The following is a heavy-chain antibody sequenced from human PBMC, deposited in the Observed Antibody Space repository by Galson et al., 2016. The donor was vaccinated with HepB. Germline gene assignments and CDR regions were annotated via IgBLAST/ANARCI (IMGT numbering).Heavy chain of an antibody. D-gene: IGHD3-10*01. Sequence: SLRLSCAASGFSFSVAWMSWVRQAPGKGLEWVGRIKRTTDGGTTDYAAPVKGRFTISRDDSQDTLFLQMNSLNTEDTAVYYCTPAGMYYYGSGNYYSYDYWGQGTLVTVSS. CDR1: GFSFSVAW. CDR2: IKRTTDGGTT. CDR3: TPAGMYYYGSGNYYSYDY. J-gene: IGHJ4*02. V-gene: IGHV3-15*01.